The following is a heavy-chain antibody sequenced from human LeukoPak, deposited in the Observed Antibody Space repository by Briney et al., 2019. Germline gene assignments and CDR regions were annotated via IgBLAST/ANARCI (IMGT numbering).Heavy chain of an antibody. Sequence: GASVKVSCKASGYTFTSYDINWVRQATGQGLEWMGWMNPNSGNTGYAQKFQGRVTMTRNTSISTAYMELSSLRSEDTAVYYCARREAMVRGVINPIGAFDIWGQGTVVTVSS. D-gene: IGHD3-10*01. CDR3: ARREAMVRGVINPIGAFDI. J-gene: IGHJ3*02. CDR2: MNPNSGNT. V-gene: IGHV1-8*01. CDR1: GYTFTSYD.